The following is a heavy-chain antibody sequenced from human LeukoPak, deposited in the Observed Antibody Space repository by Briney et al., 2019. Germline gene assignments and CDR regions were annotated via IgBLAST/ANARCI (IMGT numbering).Heavy chain of an antibody. CDR3: ARGVDSRWFFDY. V-gene: IGHV1-46*01. CDR1: GGTFSSYA. Sequence: ASVKVSCKASGGTFSSYAISWVRQAPGQGLEWMGIINPSGGSTTYAQKFQGRVTVTRDTSTSTVYMELSSLRSEDTAVYYCARGVDSRWFFDYWGQGTLVTGSS. CDR2: INPSGGST. D-gene: IGHD6-13*01. J-gene: IGHJ4*02.